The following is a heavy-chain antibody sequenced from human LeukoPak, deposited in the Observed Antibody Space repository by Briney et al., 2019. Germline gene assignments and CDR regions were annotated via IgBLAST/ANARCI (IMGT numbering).Heavy chain of an antibody. CDR1: GFTFSDYY. J-gene: IGHJ4*02. V-gene: IGHV3-11*01. D-gene: IGHD3-22*01. CDR2: ISSSGSTI. CDR3: ARSSQYYYDSSGYWRN. Sequence: GGSLRLSCAASGFTFSDYYMSWIRRAPGKGLEWVSYISSSGSTIYYADSVKGRFTISRDNAKNSLYLQMNSLRAEDTAVYYCARSSQYYYDSSGYWRNWGQGTLVTVSS.